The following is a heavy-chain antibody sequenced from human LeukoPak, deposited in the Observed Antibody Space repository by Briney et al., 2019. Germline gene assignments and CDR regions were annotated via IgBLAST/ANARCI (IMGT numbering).Heavy chain of an antibody. D-gene: IGHD1-7*01. V-gene: IGHV5-51*01. CDR3: AREGTTGGYYDY. CDR1: GYTFTSNW. J-gene: IGHJ4*02. CDR2: IYPGDSDT. Sequence: GESLKISCKGSGYTFTSNWIAWVRQMPGKGLEWMGIIYPGDSDTRYGPPFQGQVTISVDKSISTAYLQWSSLKASDSAMYYCAREGTTGGYYDYWGQGTQVTVSS.